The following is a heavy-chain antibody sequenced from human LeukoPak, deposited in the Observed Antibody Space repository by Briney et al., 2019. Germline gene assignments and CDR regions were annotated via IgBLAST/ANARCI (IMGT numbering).Heavy chain of an antibody. CDR1: GGSISSYY. J-gene: IGHJ5*02. Sequence: PSETLSLTCTVSGGSISSYYWSWIRQPAGTALEWIGRIYTSGTITYNPSLKSRVTMSVDTSKNQFSLNLTSVTAADTAVYYCARFTPQGYGWGGYNRFDPWGQGTLVTVSS. V-gene: IGHV4-4*07. CDR3: ARFTPQGYGWGGYNRFDP. CDR2: IYTSGTI. D-gene: IGHD3-16*01.